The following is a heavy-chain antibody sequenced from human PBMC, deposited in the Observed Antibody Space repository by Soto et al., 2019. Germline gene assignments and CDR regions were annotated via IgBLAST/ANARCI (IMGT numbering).Heavy chain of an antibody. V-gene: IGHV3-30-3*01. CDR2: IPYDGSNK. Sequence: QVQLVESGGGVVQPGRSLRLSCAASGFTFSSYAMHWVRQAPGKGLEWVAVIPYDGSNKYYADSVKGRFTISRDNSKNTLYLQMNSLRAEDTAVYYCARLPRYGDYAYWGQGTLVTVSS. CDR3: ARLPRYGDYAY. J-gene: IGHJ4*02. CDR1: GFTFSSYA. D-gene: IGHD4-17*01.